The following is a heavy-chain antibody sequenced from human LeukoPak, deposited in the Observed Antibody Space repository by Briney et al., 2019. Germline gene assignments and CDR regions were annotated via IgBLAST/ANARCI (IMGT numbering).Heavy chain of an antibody. Sequence: GASVKVPCKASGGAFSSFAINWVRQTPGQGLEWMGGIIPLFVTPTYAQKFQGRVTITADESTSTAYMELSSLRSEDTAVYYCARELAVYGDYGLEYYYGMDVWGQGTTVTVSS. J-gene: IGHJ6*02. V-gene: IGHV1-69*13. CDR2: IIPLFVTP. D-gene: IGHD4-17*01. CDR3: ARELAVYGDYGLEYYYGMDV. CDR1: GGAFSSFA.